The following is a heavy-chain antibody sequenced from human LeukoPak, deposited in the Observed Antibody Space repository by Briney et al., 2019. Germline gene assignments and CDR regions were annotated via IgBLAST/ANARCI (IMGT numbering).Heavy chain of an antibody. Sequence: SVKVSCKASGGTFSSYAISWGRQAPGQGLEWMGGIIPIFGTANYAQKFQGRVTITADKSTSTAYMELSSLRSEDTAVYYCARDNSVRDEAWWFNPWGQGTLVTVSS. CDR2: IIPIFGTA. CDR3: ARDNSVRDEAWWFNP. V-gene: IGHV1-69*06. D-gene: IGHD5-24*01. J-gene: IGHJ5*02. CDR1: GGTFSSYA.